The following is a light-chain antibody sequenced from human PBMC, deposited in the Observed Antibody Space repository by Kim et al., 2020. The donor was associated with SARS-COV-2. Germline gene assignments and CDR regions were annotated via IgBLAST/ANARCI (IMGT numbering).Light chain of an antibody. J-gene: IGKJ1*01. CDR1: QSVSSSY. V-gene: IGKV3-20*01. Sequence: PPGDRATLACRASQSVSSSYLAWYQQKPGQAPRLLIYGASSRATGIPDRFSGSGSGTDFTLTISRLEPEDFAVYYCQQYGSSPWTFGQGTKVDIK. CDR3: QQYGSSPWT. CDR2: GAS.